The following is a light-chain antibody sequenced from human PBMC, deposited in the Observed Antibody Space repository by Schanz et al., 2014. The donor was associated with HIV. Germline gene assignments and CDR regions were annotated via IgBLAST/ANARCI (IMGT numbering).Light chain of an antibody. CDR2: ANT. J-gene: IGLJ2*01. CDR3: GAWDRSLSFLL. V-gene: IGLV1-40*01. Sequence: QLVLTQPPSVSGAPGQRVTISCTGSRSNIGAGYDVHWYQQLPGTAPKLLIYANTNRPSGVPDRFSGSRSGTSASLAITGLQIGDEADYFCGAWDRSLSFLLFGGGTQLT. CDR1: RSNIGAGYD.